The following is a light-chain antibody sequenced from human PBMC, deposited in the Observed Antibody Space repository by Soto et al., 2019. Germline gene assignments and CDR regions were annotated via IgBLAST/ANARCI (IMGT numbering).Light chain of an antibody. J-gene: IGLJ2*01. CDR1: SSNIGTNY. CDR2: RNN. Sequence: QSVLTQPPSASGTPGHRVTISCSGSSSNIGTNYVFWYQQLPGTAPKVLIYRNNQRPSGVPDRFSGSKSGTSASLAISGLRSEDEADYYCSSYTSSSTSVVFGGGTKLTVL. CDR3: SSYTSSSTSVV. V-gene: IGLV1-47*01.